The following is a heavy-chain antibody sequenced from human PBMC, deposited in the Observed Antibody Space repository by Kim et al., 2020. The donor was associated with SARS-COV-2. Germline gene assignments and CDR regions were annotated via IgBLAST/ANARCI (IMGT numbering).Heavy chain of an antibody. J-gene: IGHJ4*02. V-gene: IGHV4-59*01. Sequence: YNPALRCRLTISVDTSNNQFSLKLKSVTAADAAVYFCARDRRGGTGFFDSWGQGALVTVSS. D-gene: IGHD3-16*01. CDR3: ARDRRGGTGFFDS.